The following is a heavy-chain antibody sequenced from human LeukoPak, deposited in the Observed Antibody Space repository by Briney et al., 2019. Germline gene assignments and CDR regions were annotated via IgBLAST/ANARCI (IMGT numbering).Heavy chain of an antibody. D-gene: IGHD3-10*01. Sequence: AQTLSLTCTVSGGSISSGDYYWSWLRQPPGTGLEWIGYIYYSGSTYYNPSLKSRVTISVDTSKNQFSLKLSSVTAADTAVYYCARVGSGKYYFDYWGQGTLVTVSS. CDR2: IYYSGST. J-gene: IGHJ4*02. V-gene: IGHV4-30-4*08. CDR3: ARVGSGKYYFDY. CDR1: GGSISSGDYY.